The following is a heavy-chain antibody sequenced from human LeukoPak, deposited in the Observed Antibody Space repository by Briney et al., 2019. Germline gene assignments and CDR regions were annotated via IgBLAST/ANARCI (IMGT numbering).Heavy chain of an antibody. CDR1: GGSLSSYY. V-gene: IGHV4-4*07. J-gene: IGHJ3*02. D-gene: IGHD3-10*01. Sequence: SETLSLTCTVSGGSLSSYYWSWIRQPAGKGLEWIGRIYTSGSTNYNPSLKSRVTMSVDTSKNQFSLKLSSVTAADTAVYYCARGITMVRGVTDAFDIWGQGTMVTVSS. CDR3: ARGITMVRGVTDAFDI. CDR2: IYTSGST.